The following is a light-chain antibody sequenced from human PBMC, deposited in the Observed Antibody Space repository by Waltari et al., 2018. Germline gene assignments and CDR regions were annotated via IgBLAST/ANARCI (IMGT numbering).Light chain of an antibody. CDR2: GAS. CDR3: QQYNNWPPWT. J-gene: IGKJ1*01. CDR1: QRVSSN. Sequence: ELLMTQSPATLSVSPGESATLSCRASQRVSSNLAWYQPKPGQAPRLLIYGASTRATGIPARFSGSGSGTEFTLTISSLQSEDFAVYYCQQYNNWPPWTFGQGTKVEIK. V-gene: IGKV3-15*01.